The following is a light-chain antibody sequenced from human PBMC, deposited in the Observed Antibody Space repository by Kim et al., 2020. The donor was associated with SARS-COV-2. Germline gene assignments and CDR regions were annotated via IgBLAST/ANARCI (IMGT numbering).Light chain of an antibody. CDR2: GTS. CDR3: QQYGRSPSYT. CDR1: QTLTSSY. Sequence: SPGDRATLSCRASQTLTSSYVAWYQQKPGQAPRLLIYGTSTRATGIADRFSGSGSGTDFTLTISRLESEDSAVYYCQQYGRSPSYTFGQGTKLEI. J-gene: IGKJ2*01. V-gene: IGKV3-20*01.